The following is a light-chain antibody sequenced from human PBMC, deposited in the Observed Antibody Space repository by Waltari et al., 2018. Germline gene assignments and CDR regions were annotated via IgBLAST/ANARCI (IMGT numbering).Light chain of an antibody. J-gene: IGLJ1*01. V-gene: IGLV2-11*01. CDR1: SRDVGGYQY. Sequence: QSALTQPRSVSGSPGQSVTISCTGTSRDVGGYQYVSWFQQHPGKVPKLLIYYVSGRPSDVPDRFSGSKSANTASLTISGLQTEDEADYYCCSFAGSYTYVFGTGTRVTVL. CDR2: YVS. CDR3: CSFAGSYTYV.